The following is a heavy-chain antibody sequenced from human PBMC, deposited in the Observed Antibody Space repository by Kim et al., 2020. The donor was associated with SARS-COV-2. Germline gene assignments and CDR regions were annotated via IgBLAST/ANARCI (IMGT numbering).Heavy chain of an antibody. V-gene: IGHV1-69*13. CDR1: GGTFSSYA. J-gene: IGHJ6*02. Sequence: SVKVSCKASGGTFSSYAISWVRQAPGQGLEWMGGIIPIFGTANYAQKFQGRVTITADESTSTAYMELSSLRSEDTAVYYCARGKGPEYYGSGSHPPYYYYGMDVWGQGTTVTVSS. CDR2: IIPIFGTA. CDR3: ARGKGPEYYGSGSHPPYYYYGMDV. D-gene: IGHD3-10*01.